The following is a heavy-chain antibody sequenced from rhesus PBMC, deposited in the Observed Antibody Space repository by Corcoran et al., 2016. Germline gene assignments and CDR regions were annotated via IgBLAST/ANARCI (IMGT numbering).Heavy chain of an antibody. D-gene: IGHD5-12*01. J-gene: IGHJ4*01. Sequence: QLQLQESGPGLVKPSETLSLTCAVSGGSISSNSWCWICLPPGQGLAWIGRISGCGDTTDSHPTLKSRSTNSTATSKSQFSLKLSSVPAADTAVYYCGVVDRYSYSFVYGGQGVLVTVSS. CDR3: GVVDRYSYSFVY. CDR1: GGSISSNS. CDR2: ISGCGDTT. V-gene: IGHV4-173*01.